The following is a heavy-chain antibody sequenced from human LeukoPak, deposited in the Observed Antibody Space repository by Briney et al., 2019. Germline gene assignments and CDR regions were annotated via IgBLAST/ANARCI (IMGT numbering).Heavy chain of an antibody. Sequence: VASVKVSCKASGGTFSSYAISWVRQAPGQGLEWMGGIIPIFGTANYAQKFQGRVTITADESTSTAYMELSSLRPEDTAVYYCAREQYCSSTSCYTGGYYYYGMDVWGQGTTVTVSS. CDR3: AREQYCSSTSCYTGGYYYYGMDV. CDR1: GGTFSSYA. CDR2: IIPIFGTA. D-gene: IGHD2-2*02. J-gene: IGHJ6*02. V-gene: IGHV1-69*13.